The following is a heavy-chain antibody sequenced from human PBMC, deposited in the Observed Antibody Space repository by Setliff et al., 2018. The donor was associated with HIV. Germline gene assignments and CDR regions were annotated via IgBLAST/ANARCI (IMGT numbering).Heavy chain of an antibody. J-gene: IGHJ6*03. Sequence: SETLSLTCAVYGGSFSDYYWSWIRQSPGKGLEWIGEINHSGSTHYNPPLKSRATISVDTSKNQFSLSLNSVTAADTAVYYCARGATLLPGSSDRWEYFYIDVWGKGTTVTVSS. D-gene: IGHD1-26*01. CDR3: ARGATLLPGSSDRWEYFYIDV. CDR1: GGSFSDYY. CDR2: INHSGST. V-gene: IGHV4-34*01.